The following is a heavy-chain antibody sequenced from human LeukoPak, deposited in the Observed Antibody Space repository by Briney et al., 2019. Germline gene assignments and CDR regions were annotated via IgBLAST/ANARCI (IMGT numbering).Heavy chain of an antibody. D-gene: IGHD2-15*01. CDR1: GGTFSSYA. CDR2: MNPNSGNT. Sequence: ASVKVSCKASGGTFSSYAINWVRQATGQGLEWMGWMNPNSGNTGYAQKFQGRVTMTRNTSISTAYMELSSLRSEDTAVYYCARVGARSCYSRWGQGTLVAVSS. V-gene: IGHV1-8*02. J-gene: IGHJ1*01. CDR3: ARVGARSCYSR.